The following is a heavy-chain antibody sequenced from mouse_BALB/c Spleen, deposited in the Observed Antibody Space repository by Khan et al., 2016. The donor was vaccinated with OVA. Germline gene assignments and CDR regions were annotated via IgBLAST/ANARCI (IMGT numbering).Heavy chain of an antibody. CDR3: ARSGYGSFAY. V-gene: IGHV1S29*02. J-gene: IGHJ3*01. CDR2: IFPNDGGT. Sequence: EVKLEESGPELVKPGASVRISCKTSGYTFTDFNLDWVKQSHGKSLEWIGYIFPNDGGTGYNQKFKTKATLTVDSSSSTAYMELRSLTSEDSAVYYCARSGYGSFAYWGQGTLVTVSA. D-gene: IGHD1-2*01. CDR1: GYTFTDFN.